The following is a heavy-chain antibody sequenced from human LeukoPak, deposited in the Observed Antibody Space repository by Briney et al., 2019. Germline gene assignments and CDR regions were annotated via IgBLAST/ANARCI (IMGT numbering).Heavy chain of an antibody. J-gene: IGHJ5*02. CDR2: INHSGST. D-gene: IGHD3-22*01. V-gene: IGHV4-34*01. Sequence: PSETLSLTCAVYGGSFSGYYWSWIRQPPGKGLEWIGEINHSGSTNYNPSLKSRVTISVDTSKNQFSLKLSSVTAADTAVYYCARPRNYYDSSRGFDPWGQGTLVTVSS. CDR3: ARPRNYYDSSRGFDP. CDR1: GGSFSGYY.